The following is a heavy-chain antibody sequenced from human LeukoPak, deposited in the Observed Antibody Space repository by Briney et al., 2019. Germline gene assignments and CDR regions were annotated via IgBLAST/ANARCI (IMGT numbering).Heavy chain of an antibody. V-gene: IGHV1-8*01. J-gene: IGHJ4*02. D-gene: IGHD2-8*01. Sequence: GASVKVSCKASGYTFTSYDINWVRQATGQGLEWMGWMNPNSGHTGYAQKFQGRVTMTRNTSITTAYMELSSLRSEDTAVYYCARDLDCTNGVCYPHFDYWGQGTLVTVSS. CDR3: ARDLDCTNGVCYPHFDY. CDR1: GYTFTSYD. CDR2: MNPNSGHT.